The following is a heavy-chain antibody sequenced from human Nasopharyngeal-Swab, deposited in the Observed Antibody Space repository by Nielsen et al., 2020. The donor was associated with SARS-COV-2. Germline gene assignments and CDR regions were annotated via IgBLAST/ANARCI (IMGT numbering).Heavy chain of an antibody. CDR2: FDPEDGET. Sequence: ASVKVSCKVSGYTLTELSMHWVRQAPGKGLEWMGGFDPEDGETIYAQKFQGRVTMTEDTSTDTAYMELSSPRSEDTAVYYCATGPVVAPLHWFDPWGQGTLVTVSS. CDR3: ATGPVVAPLHWFDP. CDR1: GYTLTELS. D-gene: IGHD4-23*01. V-gene: IGHV1-24*01. J-gene: IGHJ5*02.